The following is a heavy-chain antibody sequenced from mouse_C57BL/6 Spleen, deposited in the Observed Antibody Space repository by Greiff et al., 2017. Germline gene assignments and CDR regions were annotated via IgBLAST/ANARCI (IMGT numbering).Heavy chain of an antibody. CDR2: IWSGGST. J-gene: IGHJ4*01. CDR3: ARGPKYYYAMDY. Sequence: QVQLQQSGPGLVQPSQSLSITCTVSGFSLTSYGVHWVRQSPGKGLEWLGVIWSGGSTDYNAAFISRLSISKDNSKSQVFFKMNSLQADDTAIYYCARGPKYYYAMDYWGQGTSVTVSS. V-gene: IGHV2-2*01. CDR1: GFSLTSYG.